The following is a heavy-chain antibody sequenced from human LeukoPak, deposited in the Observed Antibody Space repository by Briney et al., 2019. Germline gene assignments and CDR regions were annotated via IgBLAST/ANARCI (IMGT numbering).Heavy chain of an antibody. Sequence: SVKVSCKASGVTFSSYAISWVRQAPGQGLEWMGGIVPIFGTTKYAQKFQGRVTLTADESTSTAYMELSSLRSEDTAFYYCARDPGHSGGQNWGQGTLVTVSS. CDR3: ARDPGHSGGQN. CDR1: GVTFSSYA. V-gene: IGHV1-69*13. D-gene: IGHD5-12*01. J-gene: IGHJ4*02. CDR2: IVPIFGTT.